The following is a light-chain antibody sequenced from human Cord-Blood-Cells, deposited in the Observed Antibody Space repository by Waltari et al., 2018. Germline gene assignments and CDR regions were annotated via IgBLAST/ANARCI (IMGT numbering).Light chain of an antibody. Sequence: DIQMTQSPSSLSASVGARVTITCRASQSISSYFNWYQQKPGKAPKILIYAASSLQRGVPSRFSGSGSGTDFTLTISSLQPEDFATYYCQQCYSTPNTFGGGTKVEIK. J-gene: IGKJ4*01. V-gene: IGKV1-39*01. CDR2: AAS. CDR1: QSISSY. CDR3: QQCYSTPNT.